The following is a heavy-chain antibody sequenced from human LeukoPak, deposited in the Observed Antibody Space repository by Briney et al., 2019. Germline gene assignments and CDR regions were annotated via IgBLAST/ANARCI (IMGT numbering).Heavy chain of an antibody. CDR2: ISTDARTI. Sequence: PGGSLRLSCAASGFTFSTNWMHWVRQAPGKGLVWVSHISTDARTITYADFVKGRFTISRDNAKNTVYLQMNSLRAEDTAVYYCARGGLRFATSDYYFDYWGQGTLVTVSS. CDR1: GFTFSTNW. D-gene: IGHD5-12*01. J-gene: IGHJ4*02. V-gene: IGHV3-74*01. CDR3: ARGGLRFATSDYYFDY.